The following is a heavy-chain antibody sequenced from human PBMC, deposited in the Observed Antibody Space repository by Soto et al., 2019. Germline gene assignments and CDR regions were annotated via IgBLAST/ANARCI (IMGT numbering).Heavy chain of an antibody. CDR1: GFTFNLYG. CDR3: AKDLRYCSGGSCYYFDY. Sequence: GGSLRLSCAASGFTFNLYGMHWVRQAPGKGLEWVAAIAKDGSDIHYIDSVRGRFTISRDNSENTLYLQMNSLRAEDTAVYYCAKDLRYCSGGSCYYFDYWGQGTLVTVSS. CDR2: IAKDGSDI. D-gene: IGHD2-15*01. V-gene: IGHV3-30*18. J-gene: IGHJ4*02.